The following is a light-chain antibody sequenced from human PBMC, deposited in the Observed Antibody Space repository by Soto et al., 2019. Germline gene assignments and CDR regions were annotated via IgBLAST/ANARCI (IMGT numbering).Light chain of an antibody. Sequence: DIQMTQSPSSLSVSVGDRVTITCRASQSISSYLNWYQQKPGKAPNLLIYAASSLQSGVSSRFSGSGSGTDFTLTISSLQPEDCGIYYCQQTYSTPRTFGQGTKVEIK. CDR3: QQTYSTPRT. CDR1: QSISSY. J-gene: IGKJ1*01. V-gene: IGKV1-39*01. CDR2: AAS.